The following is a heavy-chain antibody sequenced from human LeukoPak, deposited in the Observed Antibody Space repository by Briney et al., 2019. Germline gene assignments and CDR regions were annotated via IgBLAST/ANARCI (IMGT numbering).Heavy chain of an antibody. V-gene: IGHV1-2*02. Sequence: ASVKVSCKASEYTFIGYYMYWVRQAPGQGLEWMGWINPNSGGTNYAQKFQGRVTMTRDTSINTAYMELGSLRYDDTAVYYCASGSGSYCSDYWGQGTLVTVSS. CDR3: ASGSGSYCSDY. CDR1: EYTFIGYY. D-gene: IGHD3-10*01. CDR2: INPNSGGT. J-gene: IGHJ4*02.